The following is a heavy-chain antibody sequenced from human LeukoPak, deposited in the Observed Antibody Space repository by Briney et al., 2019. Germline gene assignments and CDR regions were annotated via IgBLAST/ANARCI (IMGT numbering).Heavy chain of an antibody. V-gene: IGHV4-59*08. CDR3: ARLEAAAGVPSNWFDP. D-gene: IGHD6-13*01. CDR1: GGSISNYY. CDR2: IYYSGST. J-gene: IGHJ5*02. Sequence: SEALSLTCTVSGGSISNYYWTWIRQPPGKGLEWIGYIYYSGSTNYNPSLKSRVTISLDTSKNQFSLKLSSVTAADTAVYYCARLEAAAGVPSNWFDPWGQGTLVTVSS.